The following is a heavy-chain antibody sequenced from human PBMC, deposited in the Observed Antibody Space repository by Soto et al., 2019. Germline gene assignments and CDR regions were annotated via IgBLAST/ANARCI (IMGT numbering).Heavy chain of an antibody. D-gene: IGHD3-10*01. CDR3: ARAYYYGSGSYRRIDY. V-gene: IGHV3-30*03. Sequence: GGSLRLSCAASGFTFSSYGMHWVRQAPGKGLEWVAVISYDGSNKYYADSVKGRFTISRGNSKDTLYLQMNSLRAEDTAVYYCARAYYYGSGSYRRIDYWGQGTLVTVS. J-gene: IGHJ4*02. CDR2: ISYDGSNK. CDR1: GFTFSSYG.